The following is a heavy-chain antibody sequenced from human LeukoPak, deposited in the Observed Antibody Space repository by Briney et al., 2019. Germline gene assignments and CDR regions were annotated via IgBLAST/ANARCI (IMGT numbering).Heavy chain of an antibody. CDR1: GFTFSEYD. CDR2: ILCSSSSK. CDR3: ARGGFGELLSPLDY. J-gene: IGHJ4*02. V-gene: IGHV3-48*01. Sequence: GGPLSLPCAASGFTFSEYDMNWLREAPGTGLEGVSYILCSSSSKYYADSVKGRFTISRDNSKNTLYLQMNSLRVEDTAIYYCARGGFGELLSPLDYWGQGTLVTVSS. D-gene: IGHD3-10*01.